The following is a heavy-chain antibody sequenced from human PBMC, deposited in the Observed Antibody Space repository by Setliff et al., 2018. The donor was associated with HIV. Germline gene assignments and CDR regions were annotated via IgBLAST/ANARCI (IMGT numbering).Heavy chain of an antibody. Sequence: SLTCAVYGVSFSGYYWSWIRQPPGKGLEWIGRIYTSGSTNYNHSLKSRVTISIDTSKNQFSLKLSSVTAADTAVYYCARLRRSNNYYFDYWGQGTLVTVSS. CDR1: GVSFSGYY. CDR2: IYTSGST. D-gene: IGHD1-1*01. J-gene: IGHJ4*02. V-gene: IGHV4-59*10. CDR3: ARLRRSNNYYFDY.